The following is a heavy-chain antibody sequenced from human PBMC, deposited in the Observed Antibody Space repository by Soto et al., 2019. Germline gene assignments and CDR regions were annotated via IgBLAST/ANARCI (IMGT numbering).Heavy chain of an antibody. CDR1: GFTFSSYS. Sequence: EVQLVESGGGLVKPGGSLRLSCAASGFTFSSYSMNWVRQAPGKGLEWVSSISSSSSYIYYADSVKGRFTISRDNAKNSLYLQMNSRRAEDTAVYYCARGYSGYDSNFDYWGQGTLVTVSS. CDR3: ARGYSGYDSNFDY. CDR2: ISSSSSYI. D-gene: IGHD5-12*01. J-gene: IGHJ4*02. V-gene: IGHV3-21*01.